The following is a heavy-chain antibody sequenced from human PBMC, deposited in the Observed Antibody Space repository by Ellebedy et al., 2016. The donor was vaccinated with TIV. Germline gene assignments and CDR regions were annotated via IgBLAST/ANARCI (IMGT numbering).Heavy chain of an antibody. CDR2: IKQDGSEK. V-gene: IGHV3-7*01. J-gene: IGHJ5*02. Sequence: GGSLRLXCAASGFTFSSYWMSWVRQAPGKGLEWVANIKQDGSEKYYVDSVKGRFTISRDNAKNSLYLQMNSLRAEDTAVYYCARAWSYGGSAYWFDPWGQGTLVTVSS. D-gene: IGHD1-26*01. CDR1: GFTFSSYW. CDR3: ARAWSYGGSAYWFDP.